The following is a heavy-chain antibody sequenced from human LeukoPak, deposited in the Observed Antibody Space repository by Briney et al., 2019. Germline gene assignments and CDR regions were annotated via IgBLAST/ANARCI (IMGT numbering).Heavy chain of an antibody. Sequence: ASVKVSCKASGYTFTSYGISWVRQAPGQGLEWMGWISAYNGNTNYAQKLQGRVTMTTDTSTSTAYMELRSLRSDDTAVYYCARDANIVVVPAANYHYYYGMDVWGQGTTVTVSS. D-gene: IGHD2-2*01. CDR3: ARDANIVVVPAANYHYYYGMDV. CDR1: GYTFTSYG. J-gene: IGHJ6*02. V-gene: IGHV1-18*01. CDR2: ISAYNGNT.